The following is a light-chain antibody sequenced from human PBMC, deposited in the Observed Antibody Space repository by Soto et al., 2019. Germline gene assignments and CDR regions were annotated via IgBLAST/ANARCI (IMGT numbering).Light chain of an antibody. CDR3: RSYTISSTYV. Sequence: QSVLTQPPSLSGSPGQSVAISCTGTSSDVGSYNRVSWYQQPPGTAPKLMIYDVNNRPSGVPDRFSGSKSGNTASLTISGLQAEDEDDCYCRSYTISSTYVFGTGTKVTV. J-gene: IGLJ1*01. V-gene: IGLV2-18*02. CDR2: DVN. CDR1: SSDVGSYNR.